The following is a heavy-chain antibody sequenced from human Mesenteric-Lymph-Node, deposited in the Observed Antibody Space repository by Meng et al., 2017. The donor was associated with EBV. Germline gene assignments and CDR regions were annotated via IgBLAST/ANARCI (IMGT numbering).Heavy chain of an antibody. Sequence: RRLRESGPGLLKPWVPLPFPSPVSGGSISDCSSYGGWICQSQGKGLEWIGSNHYSGGTFYNPSLKSRVTISLDTSKDQLSLKLNSVTATDTAVYYCARHGGGYPVYFGYWGQGTLVTVSS. J-gene: IGHJ4*02. D-gene: IGHD2-8*01. CDR2: NHYSGGT. V-gene: IGHV4-39*01. CDR1: GGSISDCSSY. CDR3: ARHGGGYPVYFGY.